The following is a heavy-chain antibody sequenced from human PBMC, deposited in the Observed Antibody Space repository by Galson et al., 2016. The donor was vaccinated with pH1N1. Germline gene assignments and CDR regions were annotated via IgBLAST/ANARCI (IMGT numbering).Heavy chain of an antibody. V-gene: IGHV2-5*02. Sequence: PALVKPTQTLTLTCTFSGFSLSTSGVGVGWIRQPPGKALEWLALIYWDDDKRYSPSLKNRLTITKDTSKTQVVLTMTNMDPVDTATYYCGRNGYGDYVGYLDYWGQGTLVTVSS. D-gene: IGHD4-17*01. CDR1: GFSLSTSGVG. J-gene: IGHJ4*02. CDR3: GRNGYGDYVGYLDY. CDR2: IYWDDDK.